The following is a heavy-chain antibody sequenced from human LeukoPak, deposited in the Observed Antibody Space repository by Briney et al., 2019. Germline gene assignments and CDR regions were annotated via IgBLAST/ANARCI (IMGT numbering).Heavy chain of an antibody. CDR1: GYIFTDYY. CDR3: ARDYHGGAGTQHY. Sequence: ASVSVSCKASGYIFTDYYIQWVRQAPGQGLEWMGWINTYSGGTNYAQKFQGRVTMTSDTSISTSYMELSRLRSDDTAVYYCARDYHGGAGTQHYWGQGTIVTVSS. V-gene: IGHV1-2*02. D-gene: IGHD3-10*01. CDR2: INTYSGGT. J-gene: IGHJ4*02.